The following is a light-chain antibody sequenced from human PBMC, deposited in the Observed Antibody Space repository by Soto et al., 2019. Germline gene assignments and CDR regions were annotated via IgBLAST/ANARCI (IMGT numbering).Light chain of an antibody. V-gene: IGLV2-14*01. CDR2: DVS. CDR3: SSYTTSTTGV. CDR1: SSEVGAYNY. Sequence: QSVLTQPASVSGSPGQSITISCTGTSSEVGAYNYVSWFQQHPGKAPRLIIYDVSNRPSGVSNRFSGSKSGNTASLNISGLQAEDESDYYCSSYTTSTTGVFGGGTKLTVL. J-gene: IGLJ3*02.